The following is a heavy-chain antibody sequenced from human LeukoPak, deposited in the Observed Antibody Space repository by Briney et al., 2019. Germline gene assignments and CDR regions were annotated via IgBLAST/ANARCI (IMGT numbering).Heavy chain of an antibody. Sequence: SETLSLTCTVSGGSISSSSYYWGWIRQPPGKGLEWIGRIYTSGSTNYNPSLKSRVTISVDTSKNQFPLKLSSVTAADTAVYYCARSDGYNFQSWGQGTLVTVSS. J-gene: IGHJ4*02. D-gene: IGHD5-24*01. V-gene: IGHV4-39*06. CDR2: IYTSGST. CDR1: GGSISSSSYY. CDR3: ARSDGYNFQS.